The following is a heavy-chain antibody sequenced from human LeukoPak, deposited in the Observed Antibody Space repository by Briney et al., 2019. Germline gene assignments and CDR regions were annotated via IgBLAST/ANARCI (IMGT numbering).Heavy chain of an antibody. D-gene: IGHD3-22*01. CDR2: IYYSGST. Sequence: SETLSLNCTVSGGSISSGGYYWSWIRQHPGKGLEWIGYIYYSGSTYYNPSLKSRVTISVDTSKNQFSLKLSSVTAADTAVYYCARGSSGYTGAFDYWGQGTLVTVSS. CDR1: GGSISSGGYY. J-gene: IGHJ4*02. CDR3: ARGSSGYTGAFDY. V-gene: IGHV4-31*03.